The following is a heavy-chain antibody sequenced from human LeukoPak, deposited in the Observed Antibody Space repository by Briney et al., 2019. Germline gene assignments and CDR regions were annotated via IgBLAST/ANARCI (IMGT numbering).Heavy chain of an antibody. CDR1: GFTFSTNS. Sequence: QTGGSLRLSCAASGFTFSTNSINRVRQAPGKGLEWVSYISSSSSTIYYADSVKGRSTISRDNAKNSLYLQMNSLRDEDTAVYYCARGFGELFYWGQGTLVTVSS. CDR3: ARGFGELFY. J-gene: IGHJ4*02. V-gene: IGHV3-48*02. D-gene: IGHD3-10*01. CDR2: ISSSSSTI.